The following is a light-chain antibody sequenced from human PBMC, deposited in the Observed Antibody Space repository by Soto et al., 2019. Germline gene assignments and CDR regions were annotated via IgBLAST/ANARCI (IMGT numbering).Light chain of an antibody. V-gene: IGKV1-39*01. CDR2: AAS. Sequence: DIQMTQSPSSLSASLGDRVAITCRASQSISSYLNWYQQKPGKAPKVLMYAASTLQSGVPSRFSGSGSGTEFTLTISSLQPEDFAVYYCQQRAIWRGVTFGPGTKVDIK. CDR1: QSISSY. J-gene: IGKJ3*01. CDR3: QQRAIWRGVT.